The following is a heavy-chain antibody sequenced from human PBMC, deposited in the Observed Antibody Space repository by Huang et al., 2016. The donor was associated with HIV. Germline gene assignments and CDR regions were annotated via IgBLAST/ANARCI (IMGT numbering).Heavy chain of an antibody. D-gene: IGHD3-22*01. V-gene: IGHV1-46*01. CDR3: ARDRDFYDSSGYWGFNYFDY. J-gene: IGHJ4*02. Sequence: QVQLVQSGAEVKKPGASVKVSCKASGYAFTSYSMHWVRQAPGQGLEWMGIINPSDGSTSYAQKFQGRVTTTRDTATNTVFMGLSSLRSEDTAVYYCARDRDFYDSSGYWGFNYFDYWGQGTLVTVSS. CDR2: INPSDGST. CDR1: GYAFTSYS.